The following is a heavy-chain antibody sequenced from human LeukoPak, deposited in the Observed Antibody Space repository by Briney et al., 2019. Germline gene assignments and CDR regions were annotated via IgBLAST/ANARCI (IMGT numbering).Heavy chain of an antibody. CDR3: ARAFSSITIFGVVINWFDP. Sequence: PSETLSLTCTVSGGSISSYYWSWIRQPPGKGLEWIGYIYYSGSTNYNPSLKSRVTISVDTSKNQFSLKLSSVTAADTAVYYCARAFSSITIFGVVINWFDPWGQGTLVTVSS. CDR1: GGSISSYY. J-gene: IGHJ5*02. V-gene: IGHV4-59*01. D-gene: IGHD3-3*01. CDR2: IYYSGST.